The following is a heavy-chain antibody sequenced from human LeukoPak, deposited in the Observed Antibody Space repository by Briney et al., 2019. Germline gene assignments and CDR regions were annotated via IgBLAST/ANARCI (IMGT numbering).Heavy chain of an antibody. CDR3: ARAIQTGTTPLDY. V-gene: IGHV3-33*03. D-gene: IGHD1-1*01. J-gene: IGHJ4*02. Sequence: GGSLRLSCAASGFTFSSYGMHWVRQAPGKGLEWVAVIWYDGSNKYYADSVKGRFTISRDNAKNSLYLQMNSLRAEDTAVYYCARAIQTGTTPLDYWGQGTLVTVSS. CDR1: GFTFSSYG. CDR2: IWYDGSNK.